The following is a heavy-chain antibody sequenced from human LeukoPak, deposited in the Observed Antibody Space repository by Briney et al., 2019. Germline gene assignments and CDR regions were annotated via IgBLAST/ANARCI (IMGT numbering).Heavy chain of an antibody. CDR1: GCTFTSSA. V-gene: IGHV1-58*02. D-gene: IGHD3-3*01. CDR2: IVVGSGNT. Sequence: SVKVSCKASGCTFTSSAMQWVRQARGQRLEWIGWIVVGSGNTNYAQKFQERVTITRDMSTSTAYMELSSLRSEDTAVYYCAAASAHYDFWSGYPAFNWFDPWGQGTLVTVSS. CDR3: AAASAHYDFWSGYPAFNWFDP. J-gene: IGHJ5*02.